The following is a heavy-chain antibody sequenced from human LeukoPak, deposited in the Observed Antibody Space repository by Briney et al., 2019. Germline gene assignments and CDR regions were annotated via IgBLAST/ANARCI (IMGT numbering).Heavy chain of an antibody. D-gene: IGHD2-15*01. CDR1: GFTVSSNY. J-gene: IGHJ4*01. Sequence: PGGSLRLSCAASGFTVSSNYMSWVRQAPGKGLEWVSVIYSGGSTYYADSVKGRFTISRDNSKNTVYLQMNSLSAEDTAVYYCAKDNGSPSLVVVLVATAPDYWGHGTLVTVSS. V-gene: IGHV3-53*05. CDR2: IYSGGST. CDR3: AKDNGSPSLVVVLVATAPDY.